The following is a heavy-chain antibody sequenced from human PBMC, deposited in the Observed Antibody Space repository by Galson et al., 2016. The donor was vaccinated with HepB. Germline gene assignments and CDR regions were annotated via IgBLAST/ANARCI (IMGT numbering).Heavy chain of an antibody. Sequence: ETLSLTCTVSGVSLSNYYWSWIRQPPGKGLEWIGYIYYSGGSTNYNPSLKSRVTISVDTLKNQFSLKLSSVTAADTAVYFCARVRIAVAENSYFFDSWGQGTLVTVSS. V-gene: IGHV4-59*01. CDR1: GVSLSNYY. CDR3: ARVRIAVAENSYFFDS. J-gene: IGHJ4*02. D-gene: IGHD6-19*01. CDR2: IYYSGGST.